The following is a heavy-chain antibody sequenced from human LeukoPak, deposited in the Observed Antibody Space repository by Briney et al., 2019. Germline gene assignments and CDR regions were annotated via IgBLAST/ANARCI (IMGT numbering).Heavy chain of an antibody. CDR3: AAGLITMIVVDGDYYYYMDV. CDR1: GGTFSSYA. CDR2: IIPIFGTA. V-gene: IGHV1-69*05. Sequence: ASVKVSCKASGGTFSSYAISWVRQAPGRGLERMGRIIPIFGTANYAQKFQGRVTITTDESTSTAYMELSSLRSEDTAVYYCAAGLITMIVVDGDYYYYMDVWGKGTTVTVSS. J-gene: IGHJ6*03. D-gene: IGHD3-22*01.